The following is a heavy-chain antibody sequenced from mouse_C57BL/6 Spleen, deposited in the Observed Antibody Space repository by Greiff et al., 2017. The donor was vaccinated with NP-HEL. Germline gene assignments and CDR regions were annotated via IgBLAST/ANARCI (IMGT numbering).Heavy chain of an antibody. CDR3: ALYGSSYFDY. CDR2: IDPSDSYT. CDR1: GYTFTSYW. V-gene: IGHV1-59*01. D-gene: IGHD1-1*01. J-gene: IGHJ2*01. Sequence: QVQLQQPGAELVRPGTSVKLSCKASGYTFTSYWMHWVKQRPGQGLEWIGVIDPSDSYTNYNQKFKGKATLTVDTSSSTAYMQLSSLTSEDSAVYYCALYGSSYFDYWGQGTTLTVSS.